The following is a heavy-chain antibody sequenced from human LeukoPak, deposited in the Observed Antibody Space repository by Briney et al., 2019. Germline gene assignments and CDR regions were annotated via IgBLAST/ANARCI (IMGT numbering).Heavy chain of an antibody. D-gene: IGHD5-18*01. V-gene: IGHV3-30*18. CDR1: GFTFSSYG. CDR3: AKQIQLWLDAFDI. J-gene: IGHJ3*02. CDR2: ISYDGSNK. Sequence: GGSLRLSCAASGFTFSSYGMHWVRQAPGKGLEWVAVISYDGSNKYYADSVKGRFTISRDNSKNTLYLQMNSLRAEDTAEYYCAKQIQLWLDAFDIWGQGTMVTVSS.